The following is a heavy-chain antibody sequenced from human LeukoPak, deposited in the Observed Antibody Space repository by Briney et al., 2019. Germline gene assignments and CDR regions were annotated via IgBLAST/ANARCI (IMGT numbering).Heavy chain of an antibody. CDR2: TSSGSTI. V-gene: IGHV3-11*01. CDR1: GFTFSDYY. D-gene: IGHD3-3*01. J-gene: IGHJ6*02. Sequence: GGSLRLSCAASGFTFSDYYMSWIRQAPGKGLEWVSYTSSGSTIYYADSVKGRFTISRDNAKNSLYLQMNSLRAEDTAVYYCARVEGSITISRMDVWGQGTTVTVSS. CDR3: ARVEGSITISRMDV.